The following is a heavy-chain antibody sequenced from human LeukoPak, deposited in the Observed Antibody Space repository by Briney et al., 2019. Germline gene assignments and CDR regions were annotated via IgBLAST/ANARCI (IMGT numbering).Heavy chain of an antibody. D-gene: IGHD6-19*01. CDR1: GYTFTSYG. CDR2: ITAYNGNT. Sequence: ASVKVSCKASGYTFTSYGISWVRQAPGQGLEWMGWITAYNGNTKYAQKFQDRVTMTTDTSTSTAYMELSSLGSEDTAAYYCAREDLYSSGWYYFDYWGQGTLVTVSS. J-gene: IGHJ4*02. CDR3: AREDLYSSGWYYFDY. V-gene: IGHV1-18*01.